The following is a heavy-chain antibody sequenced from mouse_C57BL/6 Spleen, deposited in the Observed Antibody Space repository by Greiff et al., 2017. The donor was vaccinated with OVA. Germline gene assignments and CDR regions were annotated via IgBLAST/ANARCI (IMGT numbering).Heavy chain of an antibody. D-gene: IGHD1-1*01. CDR2: IYWDDDK. CDR3: ARSPYYGSSSYYFDY. Sequence: QVTLKESGPGILQSSQTLSLTCSFSGFSLSTSGMGVSWIRQPSGKGLEWLAHIYWDDDKRYNPSLKSRLTISKDTSRNQVFLKITSVDTADTATYYCARSPYYGSSSYYFDYWGQGTTLTVSS. J-gene: IGHJ2*01. CDR1: GFSLSTSGMG. V-gene: IGHV8-12*01.